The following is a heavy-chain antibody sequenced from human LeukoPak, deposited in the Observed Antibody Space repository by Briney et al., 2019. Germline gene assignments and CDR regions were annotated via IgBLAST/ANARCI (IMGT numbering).Heavy chain of an antibody. CDR2: INWNGGST. Sequence: GGSLRLSCAASGFTFDDYGMSWVRQAPGKGLEWVSGINWNGGSTGYADSVKGRFTTSRDNAKNSLYLQMNSLRAEDTALYYCARVAHSSSWYYFDYWGQGTLVTVSS. D-gene: IGHD6-13*01. J-gene: IGHJ4*02. CDR3: ARVAHSSSWYYFDY. V-gene: IGHV3-20*04. CDR1: GFTFDDYG.